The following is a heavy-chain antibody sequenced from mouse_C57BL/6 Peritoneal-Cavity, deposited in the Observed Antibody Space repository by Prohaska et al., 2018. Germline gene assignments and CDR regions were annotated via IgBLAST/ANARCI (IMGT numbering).Heavy chain of an antibody. V-gene: IGHV1-69*01. CDR3: ARRYYGRSFDY. D-gene: IGHD1-1*01. Sequence: TASGYTFTGYWMHWVNLRPGQCLEWIGEIDPSESYTNYNQKFKGKTTWTEDRAYSACYMQRSNLTSEDSAVYYGARRYYGRSFDYGGQGTTL. CDR2: IDPSESYT. J-gene: IGHJ2*01. CDR1: GYTFTGYW.